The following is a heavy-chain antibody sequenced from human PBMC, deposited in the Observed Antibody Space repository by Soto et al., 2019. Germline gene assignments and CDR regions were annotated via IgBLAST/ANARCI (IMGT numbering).Heavy chain of an antibody. D-gene: IGHD3-22*01. V-gene: IGHV3-7*05. Sequence: GGSLRLSCAASGFTFSSYWMSWVRQAPEKGLEWVANIKQDGSEKYYVDSVKGRFTISRDNAKNSLYLQMNSLRAEDTAVYYCASDLTYYYDSSGYYPTDYWGQGTLVTVPS. CDR3: ASDLTYYYDSSGYYPTDY. J-gene: IGHJ4*02. CDR1: GFTFSSYW. CDR2: IKQDGSEK.